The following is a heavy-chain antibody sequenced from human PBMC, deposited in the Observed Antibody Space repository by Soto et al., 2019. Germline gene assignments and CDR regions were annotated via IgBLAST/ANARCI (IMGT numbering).Heavy chain of an antibody. CDR1: GGTFSSYA. CDR2: IIPIFGTA. J-gene: IGHJ5*02. D-gene: IGHD3-16*01. V-gene: IGHV1-69*06. CDR3: ARMATFGSLNWFDP. Sequence: SVKVSCKASGGTFSSYAISWVRQAPGQGLEWMGGIIPIFGTANYAQKFQGRVTITADKSTSTAYMELSSLRSDDTAIYYCARMATFGSLNWFDPWGQGTLVTV.